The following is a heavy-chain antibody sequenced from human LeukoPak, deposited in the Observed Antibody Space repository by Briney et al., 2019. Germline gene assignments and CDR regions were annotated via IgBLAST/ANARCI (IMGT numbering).Heavy chain of an antibody. D-gene: IGHD3/OR15-3a*01. CDR3: AILRGGTGYGYMDV. V-gene: IGHV3-48*04. Sequence: PGGSLRLSCAASGFTFSTYSMNWVRQTPEKGLEWISYISSGSTTIFYADSVKGRLTISRDNAKHSLYLQMNSLRAEDTAVYYCAILRGGTGYGYMDVWGKGTTVTISS. J-gene: IGHJ6*03. CDR2: ISSGSTTI. CDR1: GFTFSTYS.